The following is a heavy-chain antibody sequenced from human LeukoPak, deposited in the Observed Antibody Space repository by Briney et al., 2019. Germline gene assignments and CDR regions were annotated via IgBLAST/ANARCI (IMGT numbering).Heavy chain of an antibody. CDR2: ISGSGGRT. CDR3: AGRVGYFYYGMDV. D-gene: IGHD1-26*01. Sequence: PGGSLRLSCAVSGFTFSTYAMSWVRQAPGKGLEWVSAISGSGGRTYYADSVTGRFTISRDNSKNTVYLQMNSLRAEDTAVYYCAGRVGYFYYGMDVWGQGTTVTVSS. CDR1: GFTFSTYA. V-gene: IGHV3-23*01. J-gene: IGHJ6*02.